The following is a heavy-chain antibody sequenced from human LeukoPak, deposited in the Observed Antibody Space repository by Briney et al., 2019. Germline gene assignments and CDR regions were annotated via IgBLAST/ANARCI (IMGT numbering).Heavy chain of an antibody. CDR2: ITISGHTK. V-gene: IGHV3-48*03. CDR3: ARGDPHADL. CDR1: GFYLSTYE. Sequence: GGSLRLSCAASGFYLSTYEMNWVRQAPGKGLEWIADITISGHTKNYADSVKGGFTISRDNARTSLYLQMNSLRVEDTGVYYCARGDPHADLWGQGTLVTVSS. J-gene: IGHJ5*02.